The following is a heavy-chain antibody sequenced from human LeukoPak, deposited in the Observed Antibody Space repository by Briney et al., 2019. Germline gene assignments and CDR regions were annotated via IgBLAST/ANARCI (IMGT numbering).Heavy chain of an antibody. D-gene: IGHD3-10*01. CDR2: IYTSGST. CDR3: ARDITTYYYGSGHQIYYYYYMDV. J-gene: IGHJ6*03. CDR1: GGSISSYY. V-gene: IGHV4-4*07. Sequence: SETLSFTCTVSGGSISSYYWSWIRQPAGKGLEWIGRIYTSGSTNYNPSLKSRVTMSVDTSKNQFSLKLSSVTAADTAVYYCARDITTYYYGSGHQIYYYYYMDVWGKGTTVTVSS.